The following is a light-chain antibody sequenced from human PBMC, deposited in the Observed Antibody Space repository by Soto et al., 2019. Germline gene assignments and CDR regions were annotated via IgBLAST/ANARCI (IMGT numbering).Light chain of an antibody. CDR1: QSVSSY. Sequence: EIVLTQSPGTLSLSPGERATLSCRASQSVSSYLAWYQQKPGQAPRLLIYDASNRATGIPARFSGSGSGTEFTLTISSLQSEDFAVYYCQQYNNWPVTFGQGTKVDIK. V-gene: IGKV3D-15*01. CDR3: QQYNNWPVT. CDR2: DAS. J-gene: IGKJ1*01.